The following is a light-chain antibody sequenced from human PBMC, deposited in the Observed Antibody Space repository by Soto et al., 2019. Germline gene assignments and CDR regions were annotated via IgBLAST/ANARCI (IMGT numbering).Light chain of an antibody. CDR3: QQYGSSSWT. CDR2: GAS. CDR1: QSVSSSY. V-gene: IGKV3-20*01. Sequence: EIVLTQSPGTLSLSPGERATLSCRASQSVSSSYLAWYQHKPGQAPRLLIYGASSRATGIPDRFSGSGSGTDFTLTNSRLEPEDFAVYYCQQYGSSSWTFGQGTKVDVK. J-gene: IGKJ1*01.